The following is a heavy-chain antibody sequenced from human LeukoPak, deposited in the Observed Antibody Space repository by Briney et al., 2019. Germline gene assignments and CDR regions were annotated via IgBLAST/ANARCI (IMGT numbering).Heavy chain of an antibody. CDR1: GFTFSSYG. CDR2: IRYDGSNK. D-gene: IGHD3-22*01. J-gene: IGHJ3*02. Sequence: PGGSLRLSCAASGFTFSSYGMHWVRQAPGKGLEWVAFIRYDGSNKYCADSVKGRFTISRDNSKNTLYLQMNSLRAEDTAVYYCAKDGRRGYYYDSSGYPHGAFDIWGQGTMVTVSS. V-gene: IGHV3-30*02. CDR3: AKDGRRGYYYDSSGYPHGAFDI.